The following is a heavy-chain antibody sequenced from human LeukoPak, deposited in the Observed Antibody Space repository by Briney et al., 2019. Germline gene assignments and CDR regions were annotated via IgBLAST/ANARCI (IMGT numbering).Heavy chain of an antibody. CDR3: ARDGGSGWSAALDY. V-gene: IGHV4-61*02. Sequence: PSETLSLTCTVSGGSISSGSYYWSWIRQPAGKGLEWIGRIYTSGSTNYNPSLKSRVTISVDTSKNQFSLKLSSVTAADTAVYYCARDGGSGWSAALDYWGQGTLVTVS. CDR2: IYTSGST. D-gene: IGHD6-19*01. J-gene: IGHJ4*02. CDR1: GGSISSGSYY.